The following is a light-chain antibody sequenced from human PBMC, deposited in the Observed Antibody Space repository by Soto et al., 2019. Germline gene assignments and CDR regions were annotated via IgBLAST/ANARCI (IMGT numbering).Light chain of an antibody. CDR1: SSDIARYKY. CDR3: IAYTASSTSYV. Sequence: QSALTQPASVSGSPGQSITISCSETSSDIARYKYVSWYQQFPGKTPKILIYGVSNRPSGVSSRFSGSKSGNTASLTISGLQAEDEADYCIAYTASSTSYVFGGGTKVTVL. V-gene: IGLV2-14*01. J-gene: IGLJ1*01. CDR2: GVS.